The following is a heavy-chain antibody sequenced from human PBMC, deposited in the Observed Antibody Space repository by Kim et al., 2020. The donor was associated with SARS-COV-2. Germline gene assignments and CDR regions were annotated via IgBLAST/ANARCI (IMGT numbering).Heavy chain of an antibody. CDR2: IYTSGST. CDR3: AREWVHGTNGVCYPDWFDP. Sequence: SETLSLTCTVSGGRISSYYWSWIRQPAGKGLEWIGRIYTSGSTNYNPSLKSRVTMSVDTSKNQFSLKLSSVTAADTAVYYCAREWVHGTNGVCYPDWFDPWGQGTLVTVSS. D-gene: IGHD2-8*01. CDR1: GGRISSYY. J-gene: IGHJ5*02. V-gene: IGHV4-4*07.